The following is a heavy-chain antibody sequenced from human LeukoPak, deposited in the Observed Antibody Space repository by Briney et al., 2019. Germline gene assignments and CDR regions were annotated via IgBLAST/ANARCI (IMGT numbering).Heavy chain of an antibody. CDR3: AREWYDSSGYYREYYLDY. CDR1: GGTFSSYA. CDR2: IIPIFGTA. J-gene: IGHJ4*02. V-gene: IGHV1-69*05. Sequence: SVKVSCKASGGTFSSYAISWVRQAPGQGLEWMGRIIPIFGTAHYAQKFQGRVTITTDESTSTAYMELSSLRSEDTAVYYCAREWYDSSGYYREYYLDYWGQGTLVTVSS. D-gene: IGHD3-22*01.